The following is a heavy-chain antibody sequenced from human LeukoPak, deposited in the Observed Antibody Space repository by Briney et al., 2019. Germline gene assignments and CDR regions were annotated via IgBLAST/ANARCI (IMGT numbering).Heavy chain of an antibody. V-gene: IGHV1-58*01. CDR1: GFTFSSSA. Sequence: SVKVSCKASGFTFSSSAVQWVRQARGQRLEWIGWIVVGSVNTNYAQKFQERVTITRDMSTSTAYMELSSLRSEDTAVYYCAREKTGGDAFDIWGQGTMVTVSS. CDR3: AREKTGGDAFDI. D-gene: IGHD3-16*01. CDR2: IVVGSVNT. J-gene: IGHJ3*02.